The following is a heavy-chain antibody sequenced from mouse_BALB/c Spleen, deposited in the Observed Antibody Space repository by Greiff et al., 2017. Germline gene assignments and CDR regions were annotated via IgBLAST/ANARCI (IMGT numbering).Heavy chain of an antibody. J-gene: IGHJ3*01. CDR1: GFTFSNYW. V-gene: IGHV6-6*02. CDR2: IRLKSNNYAT. Sequence: LQQSGGGLVPPGGSMKLSCVASGFTFSNYWMNWVRQSPEKGLEWVAEIRLKSNNYATHYAESVKGRFTISRDDSKSSVYLQMNNLRAEDTGIYYCTPSTMITTFAYWGQGTLVTVSA. D-gene: IGHD2-4*01. CDR3: TPSTMITTFAY.